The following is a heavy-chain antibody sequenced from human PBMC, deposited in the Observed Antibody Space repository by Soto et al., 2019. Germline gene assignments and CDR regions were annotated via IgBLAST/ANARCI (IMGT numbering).Heavy chain of an antibody. CDR1: GFTFENYA. CDR2: ISNIGGQT. CDR3: AKEMWGWGYDIFGVDISFDH. D-gene: IGHD3-9*01. J-gene: IGHJ4*02. Sequence: EVQLLQSGGGLVQPGGSLRLSCEVSGFTFENYAMNWVRRAPGKGLEWVSSISNIGGQTYYADSVKGRFTISRDMSKKTVHLRMNNVRADDTCVYFCAKEMWGWGYDIFGVDISFDHWGQGTPVTVSS. V-gene: IGHV3-23*01.